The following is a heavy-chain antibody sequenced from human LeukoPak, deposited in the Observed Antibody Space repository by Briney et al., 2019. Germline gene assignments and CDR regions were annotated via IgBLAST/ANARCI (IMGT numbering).Heavy chain of an antibody. Sequence: AGGSLRLSCAASGFTVSSNYMSWVRQAPGKGLEWVSVIYSGGSTYYADSVKGRFTISRDNSKNTLYLQMNSLRAEDTAVYYCAKDLFTPLGYFDYWGQGTLVTVSS. V-gene: IGHV3-53*01. CDR1: GFTVSSNY. CDR2: IYSGGST. CDR3: AKDLFTPLGYFDY. D-gene: IGHD2-15*01. J-gene: IGHJ4*02.